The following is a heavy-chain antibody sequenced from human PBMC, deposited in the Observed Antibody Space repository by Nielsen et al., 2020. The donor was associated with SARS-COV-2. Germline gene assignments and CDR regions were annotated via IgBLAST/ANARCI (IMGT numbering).Heavy chain of an antibody. D-gene: IGHD4-23*01. J-gene: IGHJ4*02. Sequence: PTLVKPTQTLTLTCTFSGFSLSTSGMCVSWIRQPPGKALEWLARIDWDDDKYYSTSLKTRLTISKDTSKNQVVLTMTNIDPVDTATYYCARTYYGGNSAFFDYWGQGTLVTVSS. V-gene: IGHV2-70*11. CDR2: IDWDDDK. CDR3: ARTYYGGNSAFFDY. CDR1: GFSLSTSGMC.